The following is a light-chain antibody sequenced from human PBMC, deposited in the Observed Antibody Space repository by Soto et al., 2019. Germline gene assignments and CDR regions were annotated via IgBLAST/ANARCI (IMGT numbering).Light chain of an antibody. CDR2: GAS. V-gene: IGKV3-20*01. J-gene: IGKJ3*01. Sequence: EIVLTQSPGTLSLSPGERATLSCRASQNISSSYLGWYQQKPGQAPRLLIYGASSRATGIPDRFSGSGSGTDFTLTISRLEPEDFAVYYCQQYGSPPFGPGTKVDIK. CDR1: QNISSSY. CDR3: QQYGSPP.